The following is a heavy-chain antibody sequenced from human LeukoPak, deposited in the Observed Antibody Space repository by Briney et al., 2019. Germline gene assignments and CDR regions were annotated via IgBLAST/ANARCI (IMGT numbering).Heavy chain of an antibody. Sequence: SETLSLTCTVSGGSISSGNYYWSWIRQPAGKGLEWIVRIYTSGSTNYNPSLKSRVTISVDTSKNQFSLKLRSVAAADTAVYYCARGSLWLRNYFDYWGQGTLVTVSS. J-gene: IGHJ4*02. CDR2: IYTSGST. CDR1: GGSISSGNYY. CDR3: ARGSLWLRNYFDY. V-gene: IGHV4-61*02. D-gene: IGHD5-12*01.